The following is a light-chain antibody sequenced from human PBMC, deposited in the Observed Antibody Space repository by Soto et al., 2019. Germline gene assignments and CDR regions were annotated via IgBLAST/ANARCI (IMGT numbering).Light chain of an antibody. Sequence: DIQMTQSPSTVSASVGDRVSITCRASQSISSWLAWYQQKSGKAPKLLIYKASSLEGGVPSRFSGSGSETEFTLTIGSLQPDDFATYYCQQYKSYPYTFGQGTKVDI. CDR3: QQYKSYPYT. J-gene: IGKJ2*01. CDR1: QSISSW. V-gene: IGKV1-5*03. CDR2: KAS.